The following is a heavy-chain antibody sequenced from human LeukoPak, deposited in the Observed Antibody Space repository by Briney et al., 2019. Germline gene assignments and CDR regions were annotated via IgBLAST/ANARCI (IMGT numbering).Heavy chain of an antibody. D-gene: IGHD6-6*01. J-gene: IGHJ3*02. CDR2: ISAYNGNT. V-gene: IGHV1-18*01. Sequence: ASVKVSCKASGFTFTSYGIPWVRQAPGQGLEWMGWISAYNGNTNYAQKLQGRVTITADDSTSTAYMELSSLRSEDTAVYYCARDSGYSSSVDAFDIWGQGTMVTVSS. CDR1: GFTFTSYG. CDR3: ARDSGYSSSVDAFDI.